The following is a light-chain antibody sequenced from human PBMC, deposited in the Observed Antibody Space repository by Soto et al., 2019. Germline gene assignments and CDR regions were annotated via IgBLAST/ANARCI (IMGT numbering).Light chain of an antibody. V-gene: IGKV3-20*01. Sequence: EIVLTQSPGTLSLSPGERATLSCRASQSVSSYLAWYQQKPGQAPRLLIYGASSRATGIPDRFSGSGSGTEFTLTISRMEPEDFAVYCCQQYGSSPRTFGQGTKLEIK. CDR3: QQYGSSPRT. J-gene: IGKJ2*01. CDR2: GAS. CDR1: QSVSSY.